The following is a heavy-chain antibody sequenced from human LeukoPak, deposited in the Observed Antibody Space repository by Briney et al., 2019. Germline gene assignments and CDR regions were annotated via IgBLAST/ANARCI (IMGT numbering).Heavy chain of an antibody. CDR2: LRGAGGIS. Sequence: GGSLRLSCAASGFSISAYTMTWVRQAPGRGLEWVSTLRGAGGISYYADSVKGRFTISRDISENTLYLQMNNLRAEDSALYFCAKDQGSGFWPTLDSWGQGTLVTVSS. J-gene: IGHJ4*02. CDR1: GFSISAYT. D-gene: IGHD2-15*01. V-gene: IGHV3-23*01. CDR3: AKDQGSGFWPTLDS.